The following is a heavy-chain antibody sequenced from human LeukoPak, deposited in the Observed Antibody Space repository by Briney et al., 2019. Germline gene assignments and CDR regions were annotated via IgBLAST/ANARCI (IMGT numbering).Heavy chain of an antibody. V-gene: IGHV4-39*07. Sequence: SETLSLTCTVSGGSISSSSYYWGWIRQPPGKGLEWIGEINHSGSTNYNPSLKSRVTISVDTSKNQFSLKLSSVTAADTAVYYCARPRQALGGRGYFDYWGQGTLVTVSS. D-gene: IGHD1-26*01. CDR1: GGSISSSSYY. CDR2: INHSGST. CDR3: ARPRQALGGRGYFDY. J-gene: IGHJ4*02.